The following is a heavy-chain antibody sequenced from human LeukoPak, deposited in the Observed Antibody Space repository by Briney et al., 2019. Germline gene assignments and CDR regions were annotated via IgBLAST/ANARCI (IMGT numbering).Heavy chain of an antibody. CDR1: GYTFTGYY. CDR3: ARAVTVDKTTTNVGGFGMDV. Sequence: ASVKVSCKASGYTFTGYYMNWVRQAPGQGLEWMGWINPNSGGTNYAQKFQGWVTMTRDTSISTAYMELSRLRSDDTAVYYCARAVTVDKTTTNVGGFGMDVWGKGTTVTVSS. J-gene: IGHJ6*04. CDR2: INPNSGGT. V-gene: IGHV1-2*04. D-gene: IGHD1-26*01.